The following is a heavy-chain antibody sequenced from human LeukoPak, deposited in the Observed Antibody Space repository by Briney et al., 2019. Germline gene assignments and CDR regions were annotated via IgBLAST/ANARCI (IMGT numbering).Heavy chain of an antibody. J-gene: IGHJ5*02. V-gene: IGHV3-7*01. Sequence: GGSLKLSCAASGFTFSSQWMSWVRQAPGKGLEWVANIKEDGSEKPYVDSVKGRFTSSRDNAKNSLYLQMNSLRAEDTAVYYCARAFSWGQGTLVTVSS. D-gene: IGHD3-16*01. CDR3: ARAFS. CDR2: IKEDGSEK. CDR1: GFTFSSQW.